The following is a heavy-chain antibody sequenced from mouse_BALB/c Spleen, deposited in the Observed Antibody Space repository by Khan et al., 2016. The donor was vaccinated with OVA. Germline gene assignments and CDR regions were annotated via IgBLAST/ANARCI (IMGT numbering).Heavy chain of an antibody. CDR2: INPGSGGT. CDR3: ARGEYGSLDY. D-gene: IGHD1-1*02. Sequence: QVQLQQPGAELVRPGTSVKVSCKASGYAFNNYMLEWVRQRPGQGLEWIGVINPGSGGTYYTAKFRGKATLTADKSYNTAYMMICSLTSDDSAVYCCARGEYGSLDYWGHRTLVTVSA. J-gene: IGHJ3*01. V-gene: IGHV1-54*01. CDR1: GYAFNNYM.